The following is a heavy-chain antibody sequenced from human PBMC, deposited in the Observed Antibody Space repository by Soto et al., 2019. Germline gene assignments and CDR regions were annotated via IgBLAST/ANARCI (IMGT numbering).Heavy chain of an antibody. CDR2: AFHTGTP. V-gene: IGHV4-4*02. D-gene: IGHD6-19*01. CDR3: ARSAGWYAVHS. CDR1: VAPVAGLSS. Sequence: QFHLQESAPELLSPSGTLSLPSPFSVAPVAGLSSWGWVRQPPGKGLEWIGEAFHTGTPSYTPSLRSRVTISMDKSNNQFSLDLRSVTAADTAVYYCARSAGWYAVHSWGPGTLVIVSS. J-gene: IGHJ4*02.